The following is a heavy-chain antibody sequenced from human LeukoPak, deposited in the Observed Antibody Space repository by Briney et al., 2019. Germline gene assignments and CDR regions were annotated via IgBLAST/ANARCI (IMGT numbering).Heavy chain of an antibody. D-gene: IGHD2-2*01. CDR1: GFTFSSYW. J-gene: IGHJ5*02. V-gene: IGHV3-7*01. CDR2: IKHNGSEK. CDR3: ARGSRSSSYCSSTSCYDSWFDP. Sequence: GGSLRLSCAASGFTFSSYWMSWVRQAPGKGLEWVANIKHNGSEKYYVDSVKGRFTISRDNAKNSLYLQMNSLRAEDTAVYYCARGSRSSSYCSSTSCYDSWFDPWGQGTLVTVSS.